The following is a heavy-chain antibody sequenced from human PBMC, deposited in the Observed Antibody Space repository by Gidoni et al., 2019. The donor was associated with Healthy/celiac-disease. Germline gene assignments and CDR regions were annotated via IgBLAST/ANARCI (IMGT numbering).Heavy chain of an antibody. CDR3: ARDLGAAIWVSIGWFDP. V-gene: IGHV4-61*02. CDR2: IYTSGST. D-gene: IGHD2-2*02. Sequence: QVQLQESGPGLVKPSQTLSLTCTVSGGSISSGSYYWSWIRQPAGKGLEWIGRIYTSGSTNYNPSLKSRVTISVDTSKNQFSLKLSSVTAADTAVYYCARDLGAAIWVSIGWFDPWGQGTLVTVSS. CDR1: GGSISSGSYY. J-gene: IGHJ5*02.